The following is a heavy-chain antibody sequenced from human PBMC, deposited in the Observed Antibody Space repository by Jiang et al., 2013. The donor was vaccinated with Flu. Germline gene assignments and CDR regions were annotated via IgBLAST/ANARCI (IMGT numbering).Heavy chain of an antibody. CDR2: ISAHSGNT. CDR1: GYTFISNG. Sequence: SGAEVKKPGASVKVSCKASGYTFISNGITWVRQAPGQGLEWMGWISAHSGNTYHAQRFQDRLTMTTDTSTSTAYMELRSLRSDDTAVYYCARDRLYSFDYWGQGTLVTVSS. D-gene: IGHD6-6*01. J-gene: IGHJ4*02. V-gene: IGHV1-18*01. CDR3: ARDRLYSFDY.